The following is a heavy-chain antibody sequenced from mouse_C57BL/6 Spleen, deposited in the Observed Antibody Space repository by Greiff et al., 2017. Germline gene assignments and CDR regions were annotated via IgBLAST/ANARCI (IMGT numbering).Heavy chain of an antibody. J-gene: IGHJ2*01. D-gene: IGHD1-1*01. CDR2: IYPGDGDT. Sequence: QVQLQQSGPELVKPGASVKISCKASGYAFSSAWMNWVKQRPGKGLEWIGRIYPGDGDTNYNGKFKGKATLTADKSSITAYMQLSSLTSEDSAVYFCAGFTTVEYWGQGTTLTVSS. CDR3: AGFTTVEY. CDR1: GYAFSSAW. V-gene: IGHV1-82*01.